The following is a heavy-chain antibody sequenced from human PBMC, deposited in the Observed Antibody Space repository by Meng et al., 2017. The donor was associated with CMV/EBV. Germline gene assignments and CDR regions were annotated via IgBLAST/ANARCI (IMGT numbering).Heavy chain of an antibody. D-gene: IGHD1-14*01. Sequence: QGQLQEWGPGLVKPSHTLSLTCTVSGGSISSGDYYWSWIRQPPGKGLEWIGYIYYSGSTYYNPSLKSRVTISVDTSKNQFSLKLSSVTAADTAVYYCARVTSRVAGAFDYWGQGTLVTVS. CDR1: GGSISSGDYY. CDR2: IYYSGST. J-gene: IGHJ4*02. CDR3: ARVTSRVAGAFDY. V-gene: IGHV4-30-4*08.